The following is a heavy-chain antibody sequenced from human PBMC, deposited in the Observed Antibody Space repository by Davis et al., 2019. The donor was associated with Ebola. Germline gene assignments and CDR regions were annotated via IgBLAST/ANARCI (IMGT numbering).Heavy chain of an antibody. Sequence: GGSLRLSCAASGFAFSSFWMTWVRQAPGKGLEWVANMKPDGTEEYYVDSVKGRFTISRDNAKNSLYLQMNSLKTEDTAVYYCTTTTVTTDYWGQGTLVTVSS. J-gene: IGHJ4*02. CDR2: MKPDGTEE. CDR1: GFAFSSFW. D-gene: IGHD4-17*01. V-gene: IGHV3-7*03. CDR3: TTTTVTTDY.